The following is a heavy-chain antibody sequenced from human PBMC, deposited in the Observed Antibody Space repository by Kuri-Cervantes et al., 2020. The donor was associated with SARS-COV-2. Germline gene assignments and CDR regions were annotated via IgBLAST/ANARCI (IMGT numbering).Heavy chain of an antibody. V-gene: IGHV4-34*01. CDR3: ARKRTTVTTFWFDP. Sequence: SQTLSLTCAVYGGSFSGYYWSWIRQPPGKGLEWIGEINHSGSTNYNPSLKSRVTISVDTSKNQFSLKLSSVTAADTAVYYCARKRTTVTTFWFDPWGRGTLVTVSS. D-gene: IGHD4-17*01. CDR1: GGSFSGYY. J-gene: IGHJ5*02. CDR2: INHSGST.